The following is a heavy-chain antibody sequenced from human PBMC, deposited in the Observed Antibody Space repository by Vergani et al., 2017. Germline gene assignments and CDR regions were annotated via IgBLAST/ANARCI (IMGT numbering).Heavy chain of an antibody. V-gene: IGHV1-18*01. CDR1: GYTFTSYG. CDR2: ISAYNGNT. Sequence: QVQLVQSGAEVKKPGASVKVSCKASGYTFTSYGISWVRQAPGQGLEWMGWISAYNGNTNYAQKLQGRVTMTTDTSTSTAYMKLRSLRSDDTAVYYCARERYCRSTSGAANWFDRWGQGTLVTVSS. CDR3: ARERYCRSTSGAANWFDR. J-gene: IGHJ5*02. D-gene: IGHD2-2*01.